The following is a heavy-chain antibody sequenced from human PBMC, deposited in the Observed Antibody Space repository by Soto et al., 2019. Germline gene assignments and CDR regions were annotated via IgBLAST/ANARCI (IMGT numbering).Heavy chain of an antibody. Sequence: LRLSCAASGFTFSINDMHWVRQAPGRGLEWVAVISNDGNNKYYADSVRGRFTLSRDNSKNMVYLQMDSLRVEDTAVYFCAKDHQTYNWDYLFDSWGPGTLVTVSS. CDR1: GFTFSIND. D-gene: IGHD1-7*01. J-gene: IGHJ4*02. CDR2: ISNDGNNK. CDR3: AKDHQTYNWDYLFDS. V-gene: IGHV3-30*18.